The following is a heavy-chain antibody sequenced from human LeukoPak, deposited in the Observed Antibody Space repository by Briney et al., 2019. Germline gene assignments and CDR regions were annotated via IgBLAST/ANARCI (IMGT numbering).Heavy chain of an antibody. J-gene: IGHJ4*02. D-gene: IGHD6-19*01. V-gene: IGHV3-30*04. CDR2: ISYDGRNE. CDR3: AREVLSGYSSGWYRGFDY. CDR1: GFTFSTYA. Sequence: GGSLRLSCAASGFTFSTYAMHWVRQAPGKGLEWVAVISYDGRNEFYADSVRGRFTISRDNSKNTLYLQMNSLRAEDTAVYYCAREVLSGYSSGWYRGFDYWGQGTLVTVSS.